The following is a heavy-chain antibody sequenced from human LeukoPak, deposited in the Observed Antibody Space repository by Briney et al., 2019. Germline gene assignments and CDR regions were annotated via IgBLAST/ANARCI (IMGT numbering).Heavy chain of an antibody. V-gene: IGHV3-66*01. CDR2: IYSGGST. D-gene: IGHD4-17*01. CDR1: GFTVSTNY. J-gene: IGHJ4*02. CDR3: ARDSDYGWF. Sequence: GGSLTLSCAASGFTVSTNYMTWVRHAPGKGLEWVSVIYSGGSTYYADSVKGRFTISRDNSKNTLYLQMNSLRAEDTAVYYCARDSDYGWFWGQGTLVTVSS.